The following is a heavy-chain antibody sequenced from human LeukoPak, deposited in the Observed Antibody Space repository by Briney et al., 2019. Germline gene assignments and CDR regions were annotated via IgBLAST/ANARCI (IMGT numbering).Heavy chain of an antibody. V-gene: IGHV3-23*01. CDR1: GFIFPTYV. CDR2: ISGSGDST. CDR3: ARGRFGTLRFSS. Sequence: PAGGSLRLSCAASGFIFPTYVMYWVRQAPGKGLEWVSGISGSGDSTYYADSVKGRFTISRDNSKDTLYLQVNSLRAGDTAVYYCARGRFGTLRFSSWGQGTLVTVSS. D-gene: IGHD3-3*01. J-gene: IGHJ5*02.